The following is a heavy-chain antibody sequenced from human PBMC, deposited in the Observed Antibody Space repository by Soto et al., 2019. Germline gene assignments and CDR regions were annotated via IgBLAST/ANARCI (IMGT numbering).Heavy chain of an antibody. J-gene: IGHJ4*02. D-gene: IGHD3-16*01. CDR2: IYYSGST. Sequence: QVQLQESGPGLVKPSQTLSLTCTVSGGSISSGGYYWSWIRQHPGKGLEWIGYIYYSGSTYYNPSLQSRVTISVDTSKNQFSLKLSSVTAADTAVYYCARDAAPGYDYIWGTFDYWGQGTLVTVSS. V-gene: IGHV4-31*03. CDR1: GGSISSGGYY. CDR3: ARDAAPGYDYIWGTFDY.